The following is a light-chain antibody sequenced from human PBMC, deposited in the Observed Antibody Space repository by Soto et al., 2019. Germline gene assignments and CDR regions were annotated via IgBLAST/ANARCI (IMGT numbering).Light chain of an antibody. CDR3: CSYAHTSRV. J-gene: IGLJ3*02. CDR2: DVN. Sequence: QSALTQPRSVSGSPGQSVTFSCTGTSGDIGAYNYVSWYQFHPGKAPKMIIYDVNKRPSGVPDRFSGSNSGNTASLTISWLQAEDEADYYCCSYAHTSRVFGGGTKVTVL. V-gene: IGLV2-11*01. CDR1: SGDIGAYNY.